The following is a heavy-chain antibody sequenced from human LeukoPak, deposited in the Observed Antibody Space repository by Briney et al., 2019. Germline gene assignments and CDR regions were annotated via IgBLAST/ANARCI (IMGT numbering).Heavy chain of an antibody. CDR1: GYNFINCL. D-gene: IGHD4-23*01. Sequence: GESLKVSCEGSGYNFINCLIGWVRQIPGKGLEGMGIIYPGDSDTRYGPSFKGQVTISADKAISTAYLQGSSLKASDNAMYYCARHGGGGSGGNSGFAYWGQGTLVTVSS. CDR3: ARHGGGGSGGNSGFAY. CDR2: IYPGDSDT. V-gene: IGHV5-51*01. J-gene: IGHJ4*02.